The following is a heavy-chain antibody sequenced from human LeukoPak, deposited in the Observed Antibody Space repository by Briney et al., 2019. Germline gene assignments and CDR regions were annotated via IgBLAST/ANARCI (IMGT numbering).Heavy chain of an antibody. Sequence: GRSLRLSCAASGFTFSSYAMHWVRQAPGKGLEWVAVISYDGSNKYYADSVKGRFAISRDNSKNTLYLQMNSLRAEDTAVYYCAREDGDCSSTSCYRGADYWGQGTLVTVSS. V-gene: IGHV3-30*09. CDR2: ISYDGSNK. D-gene: IGHD2-2*01. J-gene: IGHJ4*02. CDR3: AREDGDCSSTSCYRGADY. CDR1: GFTFSSYA.